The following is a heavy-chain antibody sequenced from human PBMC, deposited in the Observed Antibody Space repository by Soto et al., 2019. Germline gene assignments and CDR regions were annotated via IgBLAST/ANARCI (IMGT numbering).Heavy chain of an antibody. V-gene: IGHV4-30-4*01. CDR2: MYSSGST. D-gene: IGHD2-15*01. Sequence: QVRLQESGPGLVKSLQTLSLTCSVSGGAINSDYYYWGWVRQPPGKGLEWIGYMYSSGSTYSNPSHASPVAMSFVTSLNRVSLSLTSVTAADTAVYFCVRGTGCATVNAFLSYFDSWGPGIPLTAS. J-gene: IGHJ4*02. CDR1: GGAINSDYYY. CDR3: VRGTGCATVNAFLSYFDS.